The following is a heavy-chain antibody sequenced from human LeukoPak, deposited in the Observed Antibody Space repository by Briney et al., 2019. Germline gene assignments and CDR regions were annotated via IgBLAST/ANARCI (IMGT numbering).Heavy chain of an antibody. D-gene: IGHD6-13*01. J-gene: IGHJ4*02. CDR1: GFTVSSNY. CDR2: IDRGGST. CDR3: ARAPYSSLYYFDY. V-gene: IGHV3-66*01. Sequence: QTGGSLRLSCAASGFTVSSNYMSWVRQAPGKGLEWVSSIDRGGSTYYADSVKGRFTISRDNSKNTLYLQMNSLRAEDTAVYYCARAPYSSLYYFDYWGQGTLVTVSS.